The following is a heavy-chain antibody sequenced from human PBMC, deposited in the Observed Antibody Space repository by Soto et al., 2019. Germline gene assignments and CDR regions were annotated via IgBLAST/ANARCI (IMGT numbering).Heavy chain of an antibody. CDR1: GGSISSGGYY. D-gene: IGHD2-15*01. Sequence: QVQLQESGPGLVKPSQTLSLTCTVSGGSISSGGYYWSWIRQHPGKGLEWIGYIYYSGSTYYNPSLKRRVTISVDTSKNHSSLKLSSVTAADTAVYYCARVRVEGGTLPDYWGQGTLVTVSS. V-gene: IGHV4-31*03. J-gene: IGHJ4*02. CDR2: IYYSGST. CDR3: ARVRVEGGTLPDY.